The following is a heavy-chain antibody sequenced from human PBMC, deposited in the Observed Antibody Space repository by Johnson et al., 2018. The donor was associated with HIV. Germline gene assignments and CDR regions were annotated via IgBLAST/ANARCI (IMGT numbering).Heavy chain of an antibody. Sequence: MLLVESGGGVVQPGRSLRLSCAASGFTFSSYWMSWVRQAPGKGLEWVANIKQDGSEKYYVDSVKGRFTISRDNAKNSLYLQMNSLRAEDTAVYYCARAYTYGAFDLWGQGTLVTVSS. CDR1: GFTFSSYW. CDR3: ARAYTYGAFDL. D-gene: IGHD2-2*02. CDR2: IKQDGSEK. J-gene: IGHJ3*01. V-gene: IGHV3-7*01.